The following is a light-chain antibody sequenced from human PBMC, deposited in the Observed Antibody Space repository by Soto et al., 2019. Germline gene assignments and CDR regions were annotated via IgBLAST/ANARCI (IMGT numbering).Light chain of an antibody. CDR1: QSIYYS. Sequence: DIQMTQSPSTLSASVGDRVTITCRASQSIYYSLAWYQQKPGKAPKLLIYKASSLEIGVPSRFSGSGYGTVFNLTISNQQPDDFATYYCLQYDSYSLWTFGQGTKVEIK. CDR2: KAS. V-gene: IGKV1-5*03. J-gene: IGKJ1*01. CDR3: LQYDSYSLWT.